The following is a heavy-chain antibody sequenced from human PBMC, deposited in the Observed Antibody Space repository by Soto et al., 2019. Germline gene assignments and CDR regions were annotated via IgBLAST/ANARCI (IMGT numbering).Heavy chain of an antibody. V-gene: IGHV4-31*03. CDR3: ASPCAGCRGFSFYGMEV. CDR1: GASISSGGYY. D-gene: IGHD5-12*01. Sequence: QVQLQESGPGLVKPSQTLSLTCTVSGASISSGGYYWSWIRQHPGKGLERIGYIYYSGRTCYNPSLMSRVPISVATPKNQFSLNLRCVTAADTVAYYCASPCAGCRGFSFYGMEVCARWTTAIVSS. CDR2: IYYSGRT. J-gene: IGHJ6*02.